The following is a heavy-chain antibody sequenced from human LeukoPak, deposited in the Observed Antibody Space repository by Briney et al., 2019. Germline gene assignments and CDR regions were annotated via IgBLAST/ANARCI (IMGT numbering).Heavy chain of an antibody. CDR3: TRRSTDDSSGYYSP. CDR2: IRSKANTYAT. Sequence: GGSLRLSCAASGFTLSGSAMHWVRQASGKGLEWFGRIRSKANTYATAYAASVRGRFTISRGESKNTAYLQMNSLNTEDTAVYYCTRRSTDDSSGYYSPWGQGTLVTVSS. CDR1: GFTLSGSA. V-gene: IGHV3-73*01. D-gene: IGHD3-22*01. J-gene: IGHJ5*02.